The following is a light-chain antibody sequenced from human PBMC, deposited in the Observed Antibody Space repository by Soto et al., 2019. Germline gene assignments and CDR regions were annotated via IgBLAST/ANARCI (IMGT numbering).Light chain of an antibody. J-gene: IGKJ1*01. V-gene: IGKV3-15*01. CDR2: GAS. CDR3: QQYDSSPWT. CDR1: QSVSSK. Sequence: DMEMTQSTCTLSASAEERGTMSCRASQSVSSKLAWYQQKPGQAPRLLIYGASTRDTGVPARFSGSGSGTEFTLTISSVQSEDFASYYCQQYDSSPWTFGLGTVVDIK.